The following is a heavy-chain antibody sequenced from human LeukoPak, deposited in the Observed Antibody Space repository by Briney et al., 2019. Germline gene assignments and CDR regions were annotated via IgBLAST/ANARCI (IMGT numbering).Heavy chain of an antibody. CDR1: GGTFSSYT. Sequence: SVKVSCKASGGTFSSYTISWVRQAPGQGLEWMGGIIPLFGTPDYAQKFQDRLTITADKSTSTAYMELSSLRSEDTAIYYCAKPSRDFDSSGYSHFDYWGQGTLVTVSS. J-gene: IGHJ4*02. D-gene: IGHD3-22*01. CDR3: AKPSRDFDSSGYSHFDY. CDR2: IIPLFGTP. V-gene: IGHV1-69*06.